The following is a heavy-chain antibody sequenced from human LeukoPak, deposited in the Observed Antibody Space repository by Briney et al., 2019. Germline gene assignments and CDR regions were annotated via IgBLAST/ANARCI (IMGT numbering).Heavy chain of an antibody. CDR3: ARDSGSYYDY. D-gene: IGHD1-26*01. CDR2: IYYSGST. CDR1: GGSISSGDYY. Sequence: SETLSLTCTVSGGSISSGDYYWSWIRQPPGKGLEWIGYIYYSGSTYYNPSLKSRATISVDTSKNQFSLKLSSVTAADTAVYYCARDSGSYYDYWGQGTLVTVSS. J-gene: IGHJ4*02. V-gene: IGHV4-30-4*01.